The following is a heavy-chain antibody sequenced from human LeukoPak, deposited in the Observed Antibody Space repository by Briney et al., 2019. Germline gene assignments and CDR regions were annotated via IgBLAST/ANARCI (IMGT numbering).Heavy chain of an antibody. CDR2: IYYSGST. V-gene: IGHV4-59*01. Sequence: SETLSLTCTVSGGSISSYYWSWIRQPPGKGLEWIGYIYYSGSTNYNPSLKSRVTISVDTSKNQFSLKLSSVTAADTAVYYCARTRVSYFDYWGQGTLVTVSS. D-gene: IGHD6-6*01. CDR3: ARTRVSYFDY. CDR1: GGSISSYY. J-gene: IGHJ4*02.